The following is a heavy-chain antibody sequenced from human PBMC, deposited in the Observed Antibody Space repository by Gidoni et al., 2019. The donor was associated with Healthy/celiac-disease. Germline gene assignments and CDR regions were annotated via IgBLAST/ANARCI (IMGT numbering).Heavy chain of an antibody. CDR2: IYYSGST. D-gene: IGHD6-13*01. CDR1: GGSLSSYY. CDR3: ARAGIAAAGYRYYYYYGMDV. Sequence: QVQLQESGPGLVKPSETLSLTCTVSGGSLSSYYWSWIRQPPGKGLEWIGYIYYSGSTNYNPSLKSRVTISVDTSKNQFSLKLSSVTAADTAVYYCARAGIAAAGYRYYYYYGMDVWGQGTTVTVSS. V-gene: IGHV4-59*01. J-gene: IGHJ6*02.